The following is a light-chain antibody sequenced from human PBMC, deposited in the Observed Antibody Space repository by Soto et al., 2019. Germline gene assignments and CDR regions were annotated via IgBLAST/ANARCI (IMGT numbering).Light chain of an antibody. CDR1: SSDVGGYNY. J-gene: IGLJ2*01. Sequence: QSVLTRPPSASGSPGQSVTISCTGTSSDVGGYNYVSWYQHHPGKAPRLMVYEVSKRPSGVPDRFSGSKSGNTASLTVSGLQTEDEADYYCTSYAGSLPVVFGGGTKVTVL. V-gene: IGLV2-8*01. CDR3: TSYAGSLPVV. CDR2: EVS.